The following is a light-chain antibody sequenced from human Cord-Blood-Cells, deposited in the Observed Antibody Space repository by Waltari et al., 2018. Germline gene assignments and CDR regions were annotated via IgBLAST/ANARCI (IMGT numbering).Light chain of an antibody. CDR2: DGS. CDR1: SSDVGCYNY. CDR3: CSYVGSYTVV. J-gene: IGLJ2*01. V-gene: IGLV2-11*01. Sequence: QSALTQPRSVSGSPGQSVTISCTGTSSDVGCYNYVSWYQPHPARAPKVMIYDGSRPGYGVPVRFYGSKSGTTASLTSSGLHAEEAADYYCCSYVGSYTVVFGGGTKLTVL.